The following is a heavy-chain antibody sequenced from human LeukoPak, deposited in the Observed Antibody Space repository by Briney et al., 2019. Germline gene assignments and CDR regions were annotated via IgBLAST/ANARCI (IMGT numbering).Heavy chain of an antibody. J-gene: IGHJ4*02. CDR3: ARGGYSYGHY. D-gene: IGHD5-18*01. CDR1: GESISGFY. Sequence: SETLSLTCTVSGESISGFYWNWIRQPPGKALEWIGYIYYSGSTNYNPSLKSRVTISIDTSKNQFSLKLSSVTAAHTAVYYCARGGYSYGHYWGQGTLVTVSS. V-gene: IGHV4-59*08. CDR2: IYYSGST.